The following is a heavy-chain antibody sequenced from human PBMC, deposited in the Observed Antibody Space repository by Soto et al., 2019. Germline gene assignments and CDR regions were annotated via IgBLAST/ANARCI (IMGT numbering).Heavy chain of an antibody. J-gene: IGHJ4*02. V-gene: IGHV4-61*01. CDR3: ARLNYDFWSGYYFDY. CDR1: GGSVSSGSYY. CDR2: IYYSGST. Sequence: SETLSLTCTASGGSVSSGSYYWSWMRQPPGKGLKWIGYIYYSGSTNYNPSLKSRVTISVDTSKNQFSLKLSSVTAADTAVYYCARLNYDFWSGYYFDYWGQGTLVTVSS. D-gene: IGHD3-3*01.